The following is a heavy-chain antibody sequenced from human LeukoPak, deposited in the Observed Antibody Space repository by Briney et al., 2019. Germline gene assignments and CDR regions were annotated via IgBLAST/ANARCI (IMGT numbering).Heavy chain of an antibody. J-gene: IGHJ5*02. CDR1: GYSFTSYW. V-gene: IGHV5-51*01. CDR3: ARHRYYYDSSGLYNWFDP. CDR2: IYPGDSDT. D-gene: IGHD3-22*01. Sequence: GESLKISCKGSGYSFTSYWIGWVRQMPGKGLEWMGIIYPGDSDTRYSPSFQGQVTISADKSISTAYLQWSSLKASDTAMYYFARHRYYYDSSGLYNWFDPWGQGTLVTVSS.